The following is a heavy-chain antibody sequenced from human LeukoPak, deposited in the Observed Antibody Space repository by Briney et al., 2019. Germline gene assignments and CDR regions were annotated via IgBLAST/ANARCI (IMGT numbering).Heavy chain of an antibody. Sequence: SETLSLTCTVSGGSISSSSYYWGWIRQPPGKGLEWIGSIYYSGSTYYNPSLKSRVTISVDTSKNQFSLKLSSVTAADTAVYYCAGGTMVRGVITDYWGQGTLVTVSS. CDR2: IYYSGST. CDR3: AGGTMVRGVITDY. J-gene: IGHJ4*02. CDR1: GGSISSSSYY. D-gene: IGHD3-10*01. V-gene: IGHV4-39*07.